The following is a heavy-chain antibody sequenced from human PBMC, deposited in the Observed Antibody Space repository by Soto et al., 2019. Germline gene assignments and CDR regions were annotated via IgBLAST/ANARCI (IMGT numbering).Heavy chain of an antibody. D-gene: IGHD5-12*01. CDR2: IKQDGSEK. CDR3: ARDMGYSLGYFDY. V-gene: IGHV3-7*03. Sequence: EVQLVESGGGLVQPGGSLRLSCAASGFMFNNYWMSWVRQAPGKGLEWLVDIKQDGSEKYYVDSVKGRFTISRDNANNSLYLLMSSLRAEDTAVYYCARDMGYSLGYFDYWGRGSLVAVSS. CDR1: GFMFNNYW. J-gene: IGHJ4*02.